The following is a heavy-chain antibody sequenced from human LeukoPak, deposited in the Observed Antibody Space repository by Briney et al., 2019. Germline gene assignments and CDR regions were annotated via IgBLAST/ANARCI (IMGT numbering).Heavy chain of an antibody. Sequence: PGGSLRLSCAASGFTSSTYGILWVRQAPGKGLEWAAFINYDGTEQYYADSVKGRFTISRDNSKDTLFLQMNSLTAEDTAVYYCAKGLGKAGASNTWYFDIWGRGTLVTVSS. CDR1: GFTSSTYG. D-gene: IGHD6-13*01. J-gene: IGHJ2*01. CDR3: AKGLGKAGASNTWYFDI. CDR2: INYDGTEQ. V-gene: IGHV3-30*02.